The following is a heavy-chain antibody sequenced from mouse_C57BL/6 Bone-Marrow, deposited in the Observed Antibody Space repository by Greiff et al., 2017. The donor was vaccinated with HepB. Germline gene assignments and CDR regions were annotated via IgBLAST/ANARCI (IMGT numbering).Heavy chain of an antibody. CDR3: AIGGSGTYYAMDY. J-gene: IGHJ4*01. Sequence: VQLKQPGAELVKPGASVKVSCKASGYTFTSYWMHWVKQRPGQGLEWIGRIHPSDSDTNYNQKFKGKATLTVDKSSSTAYMQLSSLTSEDSAVYYCAIGGSGTYYAMDYWGQGTSVTVSS. CDR2: IHPSDSDT. D-gene: IGHD1-1*01. V-gene: IGHV1-74*01. CDR1: GYTFTSYW.